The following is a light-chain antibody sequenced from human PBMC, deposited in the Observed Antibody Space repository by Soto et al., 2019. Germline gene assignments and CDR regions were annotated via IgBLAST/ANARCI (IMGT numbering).Light chain of an antibody. J-gene: IGLJ1*01. CDR2: GNN. CDR3: GSWDSSLSAYV. V-gene: IGLV1-40*01. CDR1: SSNIGAGYD. Sequence: QSVLTQPPSVSGAPGQRVTISCTGSSSNIGAGYDVHWYQQLPGTAPKLLIYGNNNRPSGVPDRFSGSKSGTSASLAITGLQADDEADYCGSWDSSLSAYVFGTGTKVTVL.